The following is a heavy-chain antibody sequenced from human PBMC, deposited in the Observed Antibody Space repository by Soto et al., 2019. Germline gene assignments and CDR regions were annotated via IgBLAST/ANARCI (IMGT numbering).Heavy chain of an antibody. CDR2: IIPIFGTA. CDR3: ARLHPEYYDFWSGHSHKWFDP. CDR1: GGTFSSYA. J-gene: IGHJ5*02. Sequence: SVKVSCKASGGTFSSYAISWVRQAPGQGLEWMGGIIPIFGTANYAQKFQGRVPITADKSTSTAYRELSSLRSEDTAVYYCARLHPEYYDFWSGHSHKWFDPWYPAPLVTV. V-gene: IGHV1-69*06. D-gene: IGHD3-3*01.